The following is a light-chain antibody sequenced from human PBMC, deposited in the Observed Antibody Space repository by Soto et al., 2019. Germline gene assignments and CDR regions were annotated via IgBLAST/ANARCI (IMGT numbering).Light chain of an antibody. Sequence: AIQLTQSPSSLSASLGDRVTITCRASQGISSALAWYQQKPGKAPKLLIYDASSLESGVPSRFSGSGSGTDFTLTISSLQPEDFATYYCQQFNNYQGTFGQGTRLEIK. CDR1: QGISSA. J-gene: IGKJ5*01. CDR2: DAS. V-gene: IGKV1D-13*01. CDR3: QQFNNYQGT.